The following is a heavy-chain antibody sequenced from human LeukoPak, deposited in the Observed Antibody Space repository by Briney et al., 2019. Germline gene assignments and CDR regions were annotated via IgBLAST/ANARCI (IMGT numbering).Heavy chain of an antibody. V-gene: IGHV4-39*07. Sequence: SETLSLTCTVSGGSISSSYYYWGWIRQPPGKGLEWIGSIYYSGSTYYNPSLKSRVTISVDTSKNQFSLKLSSVTAADTAVYYCARVSRKAAAGTFSRKESPYYYYGMDVWGQGTTVTVSS. CDR1: GGSISSSYYY. J-gene: IGHJ6*02. CDR3: ARVSRKAAAGTFSRKESPYYYYGMDV. D-gene: IGHD6-13*01. CDR2: IYYSGST.